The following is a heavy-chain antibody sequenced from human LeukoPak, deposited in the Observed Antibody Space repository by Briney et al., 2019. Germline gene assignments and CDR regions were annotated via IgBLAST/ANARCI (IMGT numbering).Heavy chain of an antibody. CDR3: ARDRGVTTSGYFDY. D-gene: IGHD4-17*01. V-gene: IGHV3-21*01. Sequence: GGSLRLSCAASGFTFSSYSMNWVRQAPGKGLEWVSSISSSSSYIYYADSVKGRFTISRDNAKNSLCLQMNSLRAEDTAVYYCARDRGVTTSGYFDYWGQGTLVTVSS. J-gene: IGHJ4*02. CDR1: GFTFSSYS. CDR2: ISSSSSYI.